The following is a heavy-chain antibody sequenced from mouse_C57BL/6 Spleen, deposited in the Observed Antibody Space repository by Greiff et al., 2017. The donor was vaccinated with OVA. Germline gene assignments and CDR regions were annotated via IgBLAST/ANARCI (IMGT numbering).Heavy chain of an antibody. J-gene: IGHJ1*03. D-gene: IGHD4-1*01. CDR2: INPNYGTT. V-gene: IGHV1-39*01. CDR1: GYSFTDYN. Sequence: EVQLQQSGPELVKPGASVKISCKASGYSFTDYNMNWVKQSNGKSLEWIGVINPNYGTTSYNQKFKGKATLTVDQSSSTAYMQSNSVTSVETAVYYCAREEQGRWYFDVWGTGTPGTVSS. CDR3: AREEQGRWYFDV.